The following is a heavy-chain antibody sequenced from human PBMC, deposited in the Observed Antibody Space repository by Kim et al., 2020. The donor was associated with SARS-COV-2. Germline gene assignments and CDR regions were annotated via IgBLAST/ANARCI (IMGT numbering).Heavy chain of an antibody. CDR2: IYYSGST. D-gene: IGHD6-6*01. Sequence: SETLSLTCTVSGGSISSGDYYWSWIRQPPGKGLEWIGYIYYSGSTYYNPSLKSRVTISVDTSKNQFSLKLSSVTAADTAVYYCARDPVGEQLVGYGMDVWGQGTTVTVSS. CDR1: GGSISSGDYY. V-gene: IGHV4-30-4*01. CDR3: ARDPVGEQLVGYGMDV. J-gene: IGHJ6*02.